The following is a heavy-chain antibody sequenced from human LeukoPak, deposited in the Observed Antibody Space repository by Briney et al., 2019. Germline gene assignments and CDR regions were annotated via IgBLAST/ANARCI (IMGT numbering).Heavy chain of an antibody. J-gene: IGHJ4*02. CDR3: ASPSYDSSGYYSD. CDR2: INPNSGGT. Sequence: EASVKASCKASGYTFTGYYMHWVRQAPGQGLGWMGWINPNSGGTSYAQKFQGRVTMTRDTSISTAYMELSRLRSDDTAVYYCASPSYDSSGYYSDWGQGTLVTVSS. CDR1: GYTFTGYY. V-gene: IGHV1-2*02. D-gene: IGHD3-22*01.